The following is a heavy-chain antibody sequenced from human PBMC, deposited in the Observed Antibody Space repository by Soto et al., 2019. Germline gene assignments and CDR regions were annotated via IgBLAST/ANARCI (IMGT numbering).Heavy chain of an antibody. D-gene: IGHD6-19*01. CDR1: GFTFSSYG. J-gene: IGHJ4*02. V-gene: IGHV3-30*18. CDR3: AKDSVAVAGPFDY. CDR2: ISYDGSNK. Sequence: QVQLVASGGGVVQPGRSLRLSCAASGFTFSSYGMHWVRQDPGKGLEWVAVISYDGSNKYYADSVKGRFTISRDNSKNTLYLQMNSLRAEDTAVYYCAKDSVAVAGPFDYWGQGTLVTVSS.